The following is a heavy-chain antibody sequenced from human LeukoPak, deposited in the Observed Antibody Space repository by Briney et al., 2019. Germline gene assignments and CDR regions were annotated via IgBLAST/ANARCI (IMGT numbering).Heavy chain of an antibody. Sequence: ASVKVSCKASGYTFTSYAMYWVRQAPGQRLEWMGWSNAGNGNTKYSQEFQGRVTITRDTSASTAYMELSSLRSEDMAVYYCAREHYDSSGYPVFDYWGQGTLVTVSS. CDR2: SNAGNGNT. J-gene: IGHJ4*02. CDR3: AREHYDSSGYPVFDY. V-gene: IGHV1-3*02. D-gene: IGHD3-22*01. CDR1: GYTFTSYA.